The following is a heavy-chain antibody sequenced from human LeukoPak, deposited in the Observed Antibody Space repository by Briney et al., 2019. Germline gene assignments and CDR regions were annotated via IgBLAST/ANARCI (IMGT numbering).Heavy chain of an antibody. Sequence: AETLSLTCTVSGGSISSSSYYWGWIRQPPGKGLEWIGNIYYSGSTYYNPSLKSRVTISVDTSKNQFSLKLSSVTAADTAVYYCARSTGWLQEFDYWGQGTLVTLSS. CDR3: ARSTGWLQEFDY. J-gene: IGHJ4*02. D-gene: IGHD5-24*01. V-gene: IGHV4-39*01. CDR1: GGSISSSSYY. CDR2: IYYSGST.